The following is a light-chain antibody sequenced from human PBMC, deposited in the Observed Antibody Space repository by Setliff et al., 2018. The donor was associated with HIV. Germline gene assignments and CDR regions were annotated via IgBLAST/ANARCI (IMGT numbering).Light chain of an antibody. CDR2: SAS. J-gene: IGKJ1*01. CDR3: QQNYNTPRT. Sequence: DIQMTQSPSSLSASVGDQVTITCRSSQTIGTSLNWYQHTPGRAPQLLIYSASDLQSGVPPRFSGSGSGTEFTLIINSLQPEDFATYFCQQNYNTPRTFGQGTKVDIK. CDR1: QTIGTS. V-gene: IGKV1-39*01.